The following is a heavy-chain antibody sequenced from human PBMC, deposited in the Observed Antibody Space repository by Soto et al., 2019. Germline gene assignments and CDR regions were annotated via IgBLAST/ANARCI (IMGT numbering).Heavy chain of an antibody. CDR3: ARYGGTSNWYFDI. CDR1: GASFAGYY. V-gene: IGHV4-34*01. D-gene: IGHD2-15*01. CDR2: VSHSGIA. Sequence: QVQLQQWGAGLLKPSETLSLTCTVYGASFAGYYWTWLRQSPGKGLEWIGEVSHSGIAKYNPSLGSRVTISLDTSNNQFSLDLTSVTAADTAVYYCARYGGTSNWYFDIWGRGTLVSVSS. J-gene: IGHJ2*01.